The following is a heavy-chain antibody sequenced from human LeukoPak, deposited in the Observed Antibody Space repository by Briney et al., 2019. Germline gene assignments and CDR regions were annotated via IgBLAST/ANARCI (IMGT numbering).Heavy chain of an antibody. CDR1: GGSISSYY. D-gene: IGHD3-3*01. J-gene: IGHJ5*02. CDR2: IYYSGST. V-gene: IGHV4-59*01. Sequence: PSETLSLTCTVSGGSISSYYWSWIRQPPGKGLEWIGYIYYSGSTNYNPSLKSRVTISVDTSKNQFSLKLSSVTAADTAVYYCAREGYAGGTIFGVQGPGEGNWFDPWGQGTLVTVSS. CDR3: AREGYAGGTIFGVQGPGEGNWFDP.